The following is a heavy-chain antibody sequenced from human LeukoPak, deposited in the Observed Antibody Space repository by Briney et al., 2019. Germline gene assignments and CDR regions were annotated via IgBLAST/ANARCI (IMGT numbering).Heavy chain of an antibody. J-gene: IGHJ4*02. CDR3: ARHRREYCSSTSCSHSFDY. CDR2: IYHSGST. V-gene: IGHV4-38-2*01. CDR1: GYSISSGYY. Sequence: PSETLSLTCAVSGYSISSGYYWGWIRQPPGKGLEWIGSIYHSGSTFYNPSLKSRVTISVDTSKNQFSLKLSSLTAADTAVYYCARHRREYCSSTSCSHSFDYWGQGTLVTVPS. D-gene: IGHD2-2*01.